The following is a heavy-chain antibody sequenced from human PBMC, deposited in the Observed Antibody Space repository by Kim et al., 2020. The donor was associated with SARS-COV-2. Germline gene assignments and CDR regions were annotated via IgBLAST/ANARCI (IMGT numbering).Heavy chain of an antibody. D-gene: IGHD2-8*01. Sequence: ASVKVSCKASGYSFSDYYIHWVRQAPGQGLEWMGWINPNSGGTGYAQKFQGRVTMTRDTTTSTAYMELSSLRSDDTAVYYCARDFGTSRRYFQHWGQDTLVTASS. CDR1: GYSFSDYY. CDR2: INPNSGGT. V-gene: IGHV1-2*02. CDR3: ARDFGTSRRYFQH. J-gene: IGHJ1*01.